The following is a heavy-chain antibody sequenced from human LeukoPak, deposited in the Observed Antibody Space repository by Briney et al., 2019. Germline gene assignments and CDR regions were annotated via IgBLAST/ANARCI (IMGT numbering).Heavy chain of an antibody. V-gene: IGHV3-30*02. CDR2: IRYDGSNK. J-gene: IGHJ4*02. Sequence: GGSLRLSCAASGFTFSSYGMHWVRQAPGKGLEWVAFIRYDGSNKYYADSVKGRFTISRDNSKNTLYLQMNSLRAEDTAVYYCAKDKAAGYSSGCTYWGQGTLVTVSS. D-gene: IGHD6-19*01. CDR3: AKDKAAGYSSGCTY. CDR1: GFTFSSYG.